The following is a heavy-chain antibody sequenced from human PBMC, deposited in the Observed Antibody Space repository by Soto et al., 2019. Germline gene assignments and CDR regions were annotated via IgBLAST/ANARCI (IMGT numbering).Heavy chain of an antibody. CDR1: GYSFTSYW. CDR2: IYPGDSDT. CDR3: ARLVGAVAVTYYYYYGMDV. J-gene: IGHJ6*02. V-gene: IGHV5-51*01. Sequence: PGESLKISCKGSGYSFTSYWIGWVRQMPGKGLEWTGIIYPGDSDTRYSPSFQGQVTISADKSISTAYLQWSSLKASDTAMYYCARLVGAVAVTYYYYYGMDVWGQGTTVTVSS. D-gene: IGHD6-19*01.